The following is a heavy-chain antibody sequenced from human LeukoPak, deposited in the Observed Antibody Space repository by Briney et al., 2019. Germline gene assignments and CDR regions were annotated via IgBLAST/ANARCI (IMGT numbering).Heavy chain of an antibody. Sequence: QPGGSLRLSCAASGFTFSSYGMHWVRQAPGKGLEWVAVIWYDGSNKYYAGSVKGRFTISRDNSKNTLYLQMNSLRAEDTAVYYCARELKDYDILTGWSLGPWGQGTLVTVSS. V-gene: IGHV3-33*01. CDR2: IWYDGSNK. J-gene: IGHJ5*02. CDR1: GFTFSSYG. CDR3: ARELKDYDILTGWSLGP. D-gene: IGHD3-9*01.